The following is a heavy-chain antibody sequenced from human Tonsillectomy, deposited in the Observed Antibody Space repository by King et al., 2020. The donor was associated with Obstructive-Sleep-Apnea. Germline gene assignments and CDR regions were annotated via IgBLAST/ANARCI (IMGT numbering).Heavy chain of an antibody. CDR1: GFTFNTYS. J-gene: IGHJ4*02. V-gene: IGHV3-21*01. Sequence: VQLVESGGGLVKPGGSLRLSCAASGFTFNTYSMNWVRQAPGKGLEWVSSISSSSTYIYYADSVKGRFTISRDNAKNSLYLQMNSLRAEDTAGYYCARARTTVTTEPFDYWGQGTLVTVSS. D-gene: IGHD4-17*01. CDR2: ISSSSTYI. CDR3: ARARTTVTTEPFDY.